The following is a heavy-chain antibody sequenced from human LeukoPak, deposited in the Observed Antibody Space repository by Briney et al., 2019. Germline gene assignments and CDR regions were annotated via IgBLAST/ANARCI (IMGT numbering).Heavy chain of an antibody. CDR3: ARHDNDDDFAY. CDR2: INMYTANP. V-gene: IGHV7-4-1*01. D-gene: IGHD3-16*01. J-gene: IGHJ4*02. CDR1: GYTFTRYA. Sequence: ASVKVSCKASGYTFTRYAINWLRQAPGQGLEWMGWINMYTANPAYAQGFTERFVFSLDTSVTTAYLQIGNLKTEDTAVYYCARHDNDDDFAYWGQGTLVTVSS.